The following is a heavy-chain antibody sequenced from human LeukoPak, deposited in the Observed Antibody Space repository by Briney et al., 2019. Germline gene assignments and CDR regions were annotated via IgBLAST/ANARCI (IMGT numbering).Heavy chain of an antibody. J-gene: IGHJ4*02. D-gene: IGHD6-19*01. CDR2: INHSGST. Sequence: SETLSLTCAVYGGSFSGYYWSWIRQPPGKGLEWIGEINHSGSTNYNPSLKSRVAMSVDTSKNQFSLQLTSVTAADAAVYYCARSSDSSGYYGGGIIDYWGQGTLVTVSS. CDR1: GGSFSGYY. V-gene: IGHV4-34*01. CDR3: ARSSDSSGYYGGGIIDY.